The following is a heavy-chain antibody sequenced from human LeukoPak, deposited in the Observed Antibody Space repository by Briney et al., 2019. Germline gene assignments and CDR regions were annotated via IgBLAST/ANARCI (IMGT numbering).Heavy chain of an antibody. CDR3: AKDGPYCSSTSCSTPGGFDP. J-gene: IGHJ5*02. CDR2: ISGSGGST. CDR1: GFTFSSYA. Sequence: GGSPRLSCAASGFTFSSYAMSWVRQAPGKGLEWVSAISGSGGSTYYADSVKGRFTISRDNSKNTLYLQMNSLRAEDTAVYYCAKDGPYCSSTSCSTPGGFDPWGQGTLVTVSS. D-gene: IGHD2-2*01. V-gene: IGHV3-23*01.